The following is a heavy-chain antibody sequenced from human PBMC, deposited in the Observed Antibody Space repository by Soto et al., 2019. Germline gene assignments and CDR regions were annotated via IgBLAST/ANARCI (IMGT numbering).Heavy chain of an antibody. J-gene: IGHJ4*02. CDR1: GYTFTGYY. V-gene: IGHV1-2*02. D-gene: IGHD5-18*01. Sequence: ASVKVSCKASGYTFTGYYMHWVRQAPGQGLEWMGWINPNSGGTNYAQKFQGRVTMTRDTSISTAYMELSRLRSDDTAVYYCARFFHVDTAILVILGFWGKGTLVPVSS. CDR2: INPNSGGT. CDR3: ARFFHVDTAILVILGF.